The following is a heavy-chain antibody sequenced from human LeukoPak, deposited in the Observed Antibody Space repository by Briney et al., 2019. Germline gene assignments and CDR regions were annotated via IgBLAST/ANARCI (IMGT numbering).Heavy chain of an antibody. CDR3: ARARIAVLDAFDI. V-gene: IGHV3-30*03. CDR2: ISYDGSNK. CDR1: GFTFSSYW. J-gene: IGHJ3*02. D-gene: IGHD6-19*01. Sequence: PGGSLRLSCAASGFTFSSYWMSWVRQAPGKGLEWVAVISYDGSNKYYADSVKGRFTISRDNSKNTLYLQMNSLRAEDTAVYYCARARIAVLDAFDIWGQGTMVTVSS.